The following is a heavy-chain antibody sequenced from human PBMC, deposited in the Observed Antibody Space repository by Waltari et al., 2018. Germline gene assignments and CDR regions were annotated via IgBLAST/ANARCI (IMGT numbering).Heavy chain of an antibody. V-gene: IGHV3-48*04. D-gene: IGHD3-22*01. Sequence: EVQLVESGGGLVQPGGSLRLSCAASGFTFSSYSMNWVRQAPGKGLEWVSYISSSSSTIYYADSVKGRFTISRDNAKNSLYLQMNSLRAEDTAVYYCAREGYYYDSSGYYYDYYYYYMDVWGKGP. CDR1: GFTFSSYS. J-gene: IGHJ6*03. CDR3: AREGYYYDSSGYYYDYYYYYMDV. CDR2: ISSSSSTI.